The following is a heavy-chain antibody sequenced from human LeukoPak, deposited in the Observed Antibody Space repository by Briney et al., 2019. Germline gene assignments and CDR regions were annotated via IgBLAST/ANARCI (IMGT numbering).Heavy chain of an antibody. CDR3: ARSRAFNSGAFDP. CDR2: IYNGVNT. CDR1: GASVSSASY. J-gene: IGHJ5*02. Sequence: SEALSLTCTVSGASVSSASYWTWLRPPPGKGVEWIAHIYNGVNTNYNPSLKSRVTISVDTSKNQFSLRLNSVTAADTAVYYCARSRAFNSGAFDPWGQGSLVTVSS. V-gene: IGHV4-61*01. D-gene: IGHD1-26*01.